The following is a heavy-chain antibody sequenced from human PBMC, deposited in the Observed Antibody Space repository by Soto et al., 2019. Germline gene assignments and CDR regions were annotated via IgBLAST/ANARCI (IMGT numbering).Heavy chain of an antibody. Sequence: QTLSLTCAISGDSVSSNGAAWNWIRQSPSRGLEWLGRTYYRSRWYSDYAPSVKSRITVNPDTSQNQFSLQLNSVTPEDTAIYCCPKRPPGFHSAFDFWGQGTLVTVSS. CDR2: TYYRSRWYS. CDR1: GDSVSSNGAA. CDR3: PKRPPGFHSAFDF. D-gene: IGHD1-1*01. J-gene: IGHJ4*01. V-gene: IGHV6-1*01.